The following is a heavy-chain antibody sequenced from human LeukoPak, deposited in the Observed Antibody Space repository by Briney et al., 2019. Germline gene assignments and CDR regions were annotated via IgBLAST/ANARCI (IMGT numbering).Heavy chain of an antibody. J-gene: IGHJ6*02. CDR1: GGSISSGGYS. CDR3: ACTLTLDYYYGMDV. V-gene: IGHV4-30-2*01. Sequence: SETLSLTCAVSGGSISSGGYSWSWIRQPPGKGLEWIGYIYHSGSTYYNPSLKSRVTISVDRSKNQFSLKLSSATAADTAVYYCACTLTLDYYYGMDVWGQGTTVTVSS. CDR2: IYHSGST.